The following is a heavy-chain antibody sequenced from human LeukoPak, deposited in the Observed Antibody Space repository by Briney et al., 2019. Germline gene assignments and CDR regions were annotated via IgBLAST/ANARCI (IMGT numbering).Heavy chain of an antibody. CDR2: IYPGDSDT. D-gene: IGHD3-3*01. Sequence: GESLKISCKGSGCSFTSYWIGWVRQMPGKGLEWMGIIYPGDSDTRYSPSFQGQVTISADKSISTAYLQWSSLKASDTAMYYCARHDRITIFGVVTVGAYYMDVWGKGTTVTVSS. CDR3: ARHDRITIFGVVTVGAYYMDV. CDR1: GCSFTSYW. V-gene: IGHV5-51*01. J-gene: IGHJ6*03.